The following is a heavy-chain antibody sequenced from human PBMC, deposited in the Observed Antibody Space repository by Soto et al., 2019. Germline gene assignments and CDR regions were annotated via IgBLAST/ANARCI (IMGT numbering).Heavy chain of an antibody. D-gene: IGHD3-22*01. J-gene: IGHJ4*02. V-gene: IGHV3-30-3*01. CDR2: ISYDGSNK. Sequence: GGSLRLSCAASGFTFMSYAMHWVRQAPGKGLEWVAVISYDGSNKYYADSVKGRFTISRDNSKNTLYLQMNSLRAEDTALYSCARERTYDTSKYFDFWGQGTLVTVSS. CDR1: GFTFMSYA. CDR3: ARERTYDTSKYFDF.